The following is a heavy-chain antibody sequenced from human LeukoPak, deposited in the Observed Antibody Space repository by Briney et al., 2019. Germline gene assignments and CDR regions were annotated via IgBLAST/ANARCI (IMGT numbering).Heavy chain of an antibody. J-gene: IGHJ4*02. D-gene: IGHD6-6*01. CDR3: ARDGGIAARQVDY. Sequence: GSSVKVSCKASGYTFTGYYMHWVRQAPGQGLEWMGRINPNSGGTNYAQKFQGRVTMTRDTSISTAYMELSRLRPDDTAVYYCARDGGIAARQVDYWGQGTLVTVSS. CDR1: GYTFTGYY. V-gene: IGHV1-2*06. CDR2: INPNSGGT.